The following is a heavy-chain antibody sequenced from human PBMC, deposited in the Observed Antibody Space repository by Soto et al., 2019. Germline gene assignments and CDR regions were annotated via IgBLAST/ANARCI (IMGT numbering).Heavy chain of an antibody. Sequence: ASVKVSCKVSGYTLTELSMHWVRQAPGKGLEWMGGFDPEDGETIYAQKFQGRVTMTEDTSTDTAYMELSSLRSEDTAVYYCATSGCSGGSCYSRHYYYGMDVWRQGTTVTVSS. D-gene: IGHD2-15*01. V-gene: IGHV1-24*01. CDR2: FDPEDGET. CDR1: GYTLTELS. CDR3: ATSGCSGGSCYSRHYYYGMDV. J-gene: IGHJ6*02.